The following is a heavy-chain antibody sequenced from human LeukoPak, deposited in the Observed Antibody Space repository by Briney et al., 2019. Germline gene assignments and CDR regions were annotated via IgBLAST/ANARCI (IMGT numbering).Heavy chain of an antibody. D-gene: IGHD2-2*01. J-gene: IGHJ4*02. CDR2: ISSNGGST. V-gene: IGHV3-64*01. CDR1: GFTFSSYA. CDR3: ARGALGYCSSTSCFATQFGD. Sequence: PGGSLRLSCAASGFTFSSYAMHWVRQAPGKGLEYVSAISSNGGSTYYANSVKGRFTISRDNSKNTLYLQMGSLRAEDMAVYYCARGALGYCSSTSCFATQFGDWGQGTLVTVSS.